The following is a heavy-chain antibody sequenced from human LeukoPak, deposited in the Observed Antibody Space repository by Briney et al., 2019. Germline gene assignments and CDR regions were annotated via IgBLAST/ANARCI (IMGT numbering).Heavy chain of an antibody. V-gene: IGHV3-69-1*01. D-gene: IGHD1-26*01. CDR3: ARGSEWELLGSCDY. Sequence: GGSLRLSCAASGFTFSNYNMNWVRQAPGKGLEWVSIISSSRTMHYADSVKGRFTISRDNAKNSLYLQMNSLRAEDTAVYYCARGSEWELLGSCDYWGQGTLVTVSS. J-gene: IGHJ4*02. CDR1: GFTFSNYN. CDR2: ISSSRTM.